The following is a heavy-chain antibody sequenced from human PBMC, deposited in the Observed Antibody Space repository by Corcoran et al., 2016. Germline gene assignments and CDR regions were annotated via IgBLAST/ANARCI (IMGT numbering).Heavy chain of an antibody. CDR2: NKSKTDGGTT. CDR3: TTEAHLVGGNY. V-gene: IGHV3-15*01. J-gene: IGHJ4*02. D-gene: IGHD1-26*01. Sequence: EVQLVESGGGLVKPGGSLRLSCAASGFTFSKAWMSWVRQAPGKGLEWVGRNKSKTDGGTTDYAAPVKGRFTISRNDSKNTLYLQMNSLKTEDTAVDYCTTEAHLVGGNYWGQGTLVTVSS. CDR1: GFTFSKAW.